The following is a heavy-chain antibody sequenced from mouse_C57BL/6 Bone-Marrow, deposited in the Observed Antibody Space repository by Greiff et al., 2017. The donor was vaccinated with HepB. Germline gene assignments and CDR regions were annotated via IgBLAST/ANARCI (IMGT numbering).Heavy chain of an antibody. J-gene: IGHJ2*01. Sequence: QVQLKESGAELVKPGASVKLSCKASGYTFTSYWMQWVKQRPGQGLEWIGEIDPSDSYTNYNQKFKGKATLTVDTSSSTAYMQLSSLASEDSAVYYCAPLLRSYYFDYWGQGTTLTVSS. CDR2: IDPSDSYT. V-gene: IGHV1-50*01. D-gene: IGHD1-1*01. CDR1: GYTFTSYW. CDR3: APLLRSYYFDY.